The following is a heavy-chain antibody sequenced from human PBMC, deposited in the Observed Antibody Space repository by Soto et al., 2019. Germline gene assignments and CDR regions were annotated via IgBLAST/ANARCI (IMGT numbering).Heavy chain of an antibody. D-gene: IGHD1-26*01. J-gene: IGHJ6*02. V-gene: IGHV3-53*01. Sequence: PGGSLRLSCAASGFTVSSNYMSWVRQAPGKGLEWVSVIYSGGSTYYADSVKGRFTIPRDNSKNTLYLQMNSLRAEDTAVYYCASRSSGYYYGMDDWGQGTTVTVSS. CDR1: GFTVSSNY. CDR3: ASRSSGYYYGMDD. CDR2: IYSGGST.